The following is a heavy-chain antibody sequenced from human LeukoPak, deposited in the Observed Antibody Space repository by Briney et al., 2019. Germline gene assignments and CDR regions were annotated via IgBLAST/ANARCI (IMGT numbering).Heavy chain of an antibody. CDR2: ITSRSNDV. V-gene: IGHV3-21*01. J-gene: IGHJ4*02. D-gene: IGHD1-1*01. CDR1: GFTFSSYN. Sequence: PGGSLRLSCAASGFTFSSYNMNWVRQAPGKGLEWVASITSRSNDVYYTDSLKGRFTISRDNAKNSLYLQMNSLGAGDTAVYYCARDWNGDFDYWGQGTLVTVSS. CDR3: ARDWNGDFDY.